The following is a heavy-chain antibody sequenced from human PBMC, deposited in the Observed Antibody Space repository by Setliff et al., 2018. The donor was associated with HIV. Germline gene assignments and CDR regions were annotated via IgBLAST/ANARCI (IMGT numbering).Heavy chain of an antibody. CDR1: RYSFASYW. D-gene: IGHD6-13*01. V-gene: IGHV5-51*01. CDR2: IYPDDSDT. Sequence: PGESLKISCKGSRYSFASYWIGWVRQMPGKGLEWMGVIYPDDSDTRYSPSFQGQVTISADKSINTAYLQWSGLKASDTAMYYCARHPNPYSTTWYFSDFWGQGTLVTVSS. J-gene: IGHJ4*02. CDR3: ARHPNPYSTTWYFSDF.